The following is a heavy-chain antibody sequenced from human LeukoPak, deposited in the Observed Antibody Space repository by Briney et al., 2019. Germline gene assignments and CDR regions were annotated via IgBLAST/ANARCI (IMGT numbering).Heavy chain of an antibody. Sequence: AGGSLRLSCAASGFTFSDYYMGWIRQAPGKGLEWVSYISSSGSTIYYADSVKGRFTISRDNAKNSLYLQMNSLRAEDTAVYYCAREGGSSWYLYYYYMDVWGKGTTVTISS. CDR2: ISSSGSTI. D-gene: IGHD6-13*01. V-gene: IGHV3-11*01. CDR3: AREGGSSWYLYYYYMDV. CDR1: GFTFSDYY. J-gene: IGHJ6*03.